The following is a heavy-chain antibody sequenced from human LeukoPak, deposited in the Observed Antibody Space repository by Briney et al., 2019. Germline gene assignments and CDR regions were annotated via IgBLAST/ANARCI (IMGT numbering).Heavy chain of an antibody. V-gene: IGHV3-74*01. Sequence: GGSLRLSCAASGFTFSSYWMHWVRQAPGKGLVWVSYSDGRSTNYADSVKGRFPISRDNAKNTLYLQMNTLRAEDTAVYYCARVNVCPRCHFDYWGQGTLVTVSS. J-gene: IGHJ4*02. D-gene: IGHD3-16*01. CDR2: YSDGRST. CDR1: GFTFSSYW. CDR3: ARVNVCPRCHFDY.